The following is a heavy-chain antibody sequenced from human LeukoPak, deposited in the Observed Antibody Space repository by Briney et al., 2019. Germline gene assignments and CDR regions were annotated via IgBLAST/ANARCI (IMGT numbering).Heavy chain of an antibody. CDR3: STGSGHAFDN. CDR1: GFTFSSYW. CDR2: INSDGSST. Sequence: GGSLRLSCAASGFTFSSYWMHWVRQVPGKGLVWVSRINSDGSSTSYADSVKGRFTISRDNAKNTLHSQMNSLRAEDTAVYYCSTGSGHAFDNWGRGTMVTVSS. D-gene: IGHD3-10*01. J-gene: IGHJ3*02. V-gene: IGHV3-74*01.